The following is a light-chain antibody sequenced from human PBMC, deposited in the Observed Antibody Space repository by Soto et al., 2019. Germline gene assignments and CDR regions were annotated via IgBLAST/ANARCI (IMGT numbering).Light chain of an antibody. CDR2: QDI. V-gene: IGLV3-1*01. J-gene: IGLJ2*01. CDR1: KLGNKY. Sequence: SYELTQPPSVSVSPGQTASITCSGDKLGNKYACWYQQKPGQSPVLVIYQDIKRPSGIPERFSGSNSGNTATLTIGGTQAMDEADYYCQAWDSSTVVFGGGTKLTVL. CDR3: QAWDSSTVV.